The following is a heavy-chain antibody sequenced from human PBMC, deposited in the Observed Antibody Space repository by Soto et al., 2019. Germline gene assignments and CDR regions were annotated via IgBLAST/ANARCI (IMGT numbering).Heavy chain of an antibody. CDR2: FDPEDGET. J-gene: IGHJ4*02. CDR3: ATDLYSHYDPGA. D-gene: IGHD3-3*01. Sequence: ASVKVSCKVSGYTLTELSMHGVRQAPGKGLEWMGGFDPEDGETIYAQKFQGRVTMTEDTSTDTAYMELSSLRSEDTAVYYCATDLYSHYDPGAWGQGTLVTVS. CDR1: GYTLTELS. V-gene: IGHV1-24*01.